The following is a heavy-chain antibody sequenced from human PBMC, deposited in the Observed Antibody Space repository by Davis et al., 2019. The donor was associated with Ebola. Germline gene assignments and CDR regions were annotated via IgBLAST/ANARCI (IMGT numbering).Heavy chain of an antibody. V-gene: IGHV3-74*01. CDR3: AKDRVRFDY. D-gene: IGHD3-10*01. J-gene: IGHJ4*02. CDR2: IKTDGSTT. Sequence: GESLKISCAASGFTFSNYYMHWVRQAPGKGLEWVARIKTDGSTTRYADSVKGRFTISRDNTKNTLYLQMNSLRAEDTAVYYCAKDRVRFDYWGQGTLVTVSS. CDR1: GFTFSNYY.